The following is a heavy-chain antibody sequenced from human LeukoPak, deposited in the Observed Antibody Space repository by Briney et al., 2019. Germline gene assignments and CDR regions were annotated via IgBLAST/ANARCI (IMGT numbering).Heavy chain of an antibody. CDR3: ARDTPPDYWETRGYYDS. CDR1: GGSISSSSYY. V-gene: IGHV4-39*07. J-gene: IGHJ4*02. Sequence: SETLSLTCTVSGGSISSSSYYWGWIRQPPGKGLEWIGSIYYSGSTYYNPSLKSRVTISVDTSKNQFSLKLSSVTAADTAVYYCARDTPPDYWETRGYYDSWGQGTLVTVSS. CDR2: IYYSGST. D-gene: IGHD3-22*01.